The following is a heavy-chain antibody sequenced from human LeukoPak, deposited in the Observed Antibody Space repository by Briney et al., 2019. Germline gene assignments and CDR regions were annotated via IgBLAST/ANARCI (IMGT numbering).Heavy chain of an antibody. J-gene: IGHJ4*02. CDR2: ISYDGSNK. V-gene: IGHV3-30*18. CDR1: GFTFSSYG. D-gene: IGHD4-17*01. CDR3: AKFDYGDQGSYSDY. Sequence: SGGSLRLSCAASGFTFSSYGMHWVRQAPGKGLEWVAVISYDGSNKYYADSVKGRFTISRDNSKNTLYLQMNSLRAEDTAVYYCAKFDYGDQGSYSDYWGQGTLVTVSS.